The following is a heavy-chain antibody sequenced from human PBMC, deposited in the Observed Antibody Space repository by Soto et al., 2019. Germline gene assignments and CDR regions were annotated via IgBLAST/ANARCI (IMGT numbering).Heavy chain of an antibody. CDR2: IYYSGST. V-gene: IGHV4-39*07. CDR3: ARDGHVYDAFDI. Sequence: SETLSLTCTVSGGSISSSNYYWGWIRQPPGKGLEWIGSIYYSGSTYYNPSLKSRVTISVDTSKNQFSLKLSSVTAADTAVYYCARDGHVYDAFDIWGQGTMVTVSS. J-gene: IGHJ3*02. CDR1: GGSISSSNYY.